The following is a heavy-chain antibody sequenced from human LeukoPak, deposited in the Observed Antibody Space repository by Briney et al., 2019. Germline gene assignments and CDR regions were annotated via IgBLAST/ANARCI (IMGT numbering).Heavy chain of an antibody. CDR2: IYYSGST. V-gene: IGHV4-59*01. Sequence: SETLSLTCTVSGGSISSYYWSWIRQPPGKGLEWIGYIYYSGSTNYNPSRKSRVTISVDTSKNQFSLKLSSVTAADTAVYYCARDGDYYDSSGYYAPTGYFQHWGQGTLVTVAS. CDR3: ARDGDYYDSSGYYAPTGYFQH. CDR1: GGSISSYY. D-gene: IGHD3-22*01. J-gene: IGHJ1*01.